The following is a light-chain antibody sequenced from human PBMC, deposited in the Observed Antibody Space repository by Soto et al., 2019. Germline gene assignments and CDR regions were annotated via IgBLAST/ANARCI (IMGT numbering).Light chain of an antibody. Sequence: DIQMTQSPPSLSASVGDRVTITCRASQGISNYLAWYKQKPGELPKLVIYAASILQTGVPSRFSGSGSGTDFSLTISSLQPEDVATYFCQKYNSPPRTFGQGTKGDIK. V-gene: IGKV1-27*01. J-gene: IGKJ1*01. CDR3: QKYNSPPRT. CDR2: AAS. CDR1: QGISNY.